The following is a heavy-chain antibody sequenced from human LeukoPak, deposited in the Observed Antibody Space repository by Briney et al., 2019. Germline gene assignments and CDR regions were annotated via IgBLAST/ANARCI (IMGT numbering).Heavy chain of an antibody. CDR1: GGSFSGYY. Sequence: SETLSLTCAVYGGSFSGYYWSWIRQPPGKGLEWIGEINHSGSTNYNPSLKSRVTISVDTSKNQFSLKLSSVTAADTAVYYCARGILVTVYAAFDYWGQGALVTVSS. J-gene: IGHJ4*02. CDR3: ARGILVTVYAAFDY. CDR2: INHSGST. V-gene: IGHV4-34*01. D-gene: IGHD2/OR15-2a*01.